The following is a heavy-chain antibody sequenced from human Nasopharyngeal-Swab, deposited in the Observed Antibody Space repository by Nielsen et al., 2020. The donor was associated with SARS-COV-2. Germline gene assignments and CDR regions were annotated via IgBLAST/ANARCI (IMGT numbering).Heavy chain of an antibody. Sequence: GESLQISCAASGFTFSSYAMSWVRQAPGKGLEWVSAISGSGGSTYYADSVKGRFTISRDNSKNTLYLQVNSLRAEDTAVYYCAKRFQWLVLPYFDYWGQGTLVTVSS. J-gene: IGHJ4*02. CDR1: GFTFSSYA. CDR3: AKRFQWLVLPYFDY. CDR2: ISGSGGST. V-gene: IGHV3-23*01. D-gene: IGHD6-19*01.